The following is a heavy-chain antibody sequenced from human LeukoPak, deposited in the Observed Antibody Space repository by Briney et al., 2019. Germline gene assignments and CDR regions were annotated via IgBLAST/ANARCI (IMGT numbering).Heavy chain of an antibody. D-gene: IGHD3-22*01. CDR1: GFTLTQLS. J-gene: IGHJ6*03. V-gene: IGHV1-24*01. Sequence: ASVKVSCKVSGFTLTQLSMHWVRQAPEKGLEWMGGFDPQDGQTIYAQKFQDRVTMTEDTSTDTAYMELSSLRSEDTAVYYCATESRYTDSSGLHLNSYHYMDVWGKGTPVTVSS. CDR3: ATESRYTDSSGLHLNSYHYMDV. CDR2: FDPQDGQT.